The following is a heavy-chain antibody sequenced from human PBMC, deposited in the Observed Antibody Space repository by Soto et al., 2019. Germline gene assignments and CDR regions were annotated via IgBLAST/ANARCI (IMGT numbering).Heavy chain of an antibody. Sequence: AVKVSCKASGGTFSSYAISWVRQAPGQGLEWMGGIIPIFGTANYAQKFQGRVTITADESTSTAYMELSSLRSEDTAVYYCARDLFSGSSSRFDYWGQGTLVTVSS. J-gene: IGHJ4*02. CDR2: IIPIFGTA. V-gene: IGHV1-69*13. CDR1: GGTFSSYA. D-gene: IGHD3-22*01. CDR3: ARDLFSGSSSRFDY.